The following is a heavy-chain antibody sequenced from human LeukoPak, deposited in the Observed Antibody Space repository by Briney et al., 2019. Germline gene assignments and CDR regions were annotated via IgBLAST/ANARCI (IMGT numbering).Heavy chain of an antibody. D-gene: IGHD5-18*01. Sequence: PGGSLRLSCAVSGLTFSSSWMDWVRQAPGKGLEWVASINPDGNKKYPADSVKGRFTISRDNAENSLYLRMNSLRVEDTAFYYCARDLAYSRLDYWGQGMLVTVSS. CDR2: INPDGNKK. V-gene: IGHV3-7*01. CDR1: GLTFSSSW. CDR3: ARDLAYSRLDY. J-gene: IGHJ4*02.